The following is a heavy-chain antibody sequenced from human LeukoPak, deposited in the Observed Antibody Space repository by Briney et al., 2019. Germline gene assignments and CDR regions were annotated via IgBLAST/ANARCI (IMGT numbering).Heavy chain of an antibody. CDR2: LYYSGST. J-gene: IGHJ4*02. CDR1: GGSISSYY. D-gene: IGHD3-22*01. V-gene: IGHV4-39*07. CDR3: ATFYDSSGYYWSPNFDH. Sequence: SETLYLTCTVPGGSISSYYWCWIRQPPGKGLEWIGRLYYSGSTYYNPSLKSRVTISVDTSKNQFSLKLSSVTAADTAVYYCATFYDSSGYYWSPNFDHWGQGSLVSVSS.